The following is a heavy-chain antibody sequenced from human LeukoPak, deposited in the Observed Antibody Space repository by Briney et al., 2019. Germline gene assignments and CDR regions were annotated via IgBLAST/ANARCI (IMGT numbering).Heavy chain of an antibody. CDR1: GFTFSNYD. D-gene: IGHD3-16*01. V-gene: IGHV3-23*01. J-gene: IGHJ4*02. CDR3: TRNGGGLGY. Sequence: GGSLRLSCATSGFTFSNYDMIWVRQAPGKGLEWVSRIRGTGGGGNTYSADSVKGRFTTSRDDSKSTLFLQMHSLTAEDTAVYYCTRNGGGLGYWGQGALVTVSS. CDR2: IRGTGGGGNT.